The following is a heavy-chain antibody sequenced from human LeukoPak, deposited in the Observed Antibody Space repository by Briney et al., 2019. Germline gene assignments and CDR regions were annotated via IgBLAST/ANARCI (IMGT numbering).Heavy chain of an antibody. J-gene: IGHJ3*02. V-gene: IGHV3-21*01. D-gene: IGHD3-3*01. Sequence: GGSLRLSCAASGFTFSSYSMNWVRQAPGKGLEWVSSISSSSSYIYYADSVKGRFTISRDNAKNSLYLQMNNLRAEDTAVYYCARDLVGDFWSGPANDAFDIWGQGTMVTVSS. CDR3: ARDLVGDFWSGPANDAFDI. CDR2: ISSSSSYI. CDR1: GFTFSSYS.